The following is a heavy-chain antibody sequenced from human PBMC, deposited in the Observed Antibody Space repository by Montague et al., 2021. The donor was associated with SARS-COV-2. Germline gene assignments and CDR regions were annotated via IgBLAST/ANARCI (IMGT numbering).Heavy chain of an antibody. CDR1: SGSVSSSSYY. V-gene: IGHV4-39*01. CDR2: IYYTGST. D-gene: IGHD3-10*01. J-gene: IGHJ3*02. CDR3: ARHITGSGNAFDI. Sequence: SETLSLTSTVSSGSVSSSSYYWGWIRQPPGKGLEWIGSIYYTGSTYYNPSLKSRVTISVDTSKNQFSLKLSSVTAADTAVYYCARHITGSGNAFDIWGQGTMVTVSS.